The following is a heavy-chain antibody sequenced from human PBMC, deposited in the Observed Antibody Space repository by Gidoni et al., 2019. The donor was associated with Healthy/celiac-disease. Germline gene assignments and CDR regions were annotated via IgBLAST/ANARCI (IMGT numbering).Heavy chain of an antibody. D-gene: IGHD3-3*01. J-gene: IGHJ4*02. CDR2: ISAYNGNT. CDR1: GYTFPSYG. Sequence: QVQLVQSGAEVTKPGASVKVSCKASGYTFPSYGISWVRQAPGQGLEWMGWISAYNGNTNYAQKLQGRVTMTTDTSTSIAYMELRSLRSDDTAVYYCARVYDFWSGYSPPDYWGQGTLVTVSS. V-gene: IGHV1-18*01. CDR3: ARVYDFWSGYSPPDY.